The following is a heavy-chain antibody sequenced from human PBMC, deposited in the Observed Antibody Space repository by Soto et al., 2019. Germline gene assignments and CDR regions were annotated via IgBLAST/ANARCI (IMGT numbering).Heavy chain of an antibody. D-gene: IGHD2-8*01. Sequence: QVQLVQSGAEVRKPGASVRVSCKASGYSFTSFPIHWVRQAPGQGLECMGWINAANGYTRYSQKFQGRVTITRDTSASTAYMDLSSLTSEDTAVYYCARGGGLYDWCQGTLITVSS. V-gene: IGHV1-3*01. CDR3: ARGGGLYD. CDR1: GYSFTSFP. CDR2: INAANGYT. J-gene: IGHJ4*02.